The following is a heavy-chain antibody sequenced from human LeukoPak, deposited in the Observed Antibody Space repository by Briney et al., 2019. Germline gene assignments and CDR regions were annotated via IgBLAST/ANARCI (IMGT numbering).Heavy chain of an antibody. V-gene: IGHV3-53*01. CDR2: IYSGGST. J-gene: IGHJ6*02. D-gene: IGHD2-2*01. CDR1: GFTVSSNY. CDR3: AKVGGTIVVVPAATPFLDV. Sequence: GGSLRLSCAASGFTVSSNYMSWVRQAPGKGLEWVSVIYSGGSTYYADSVKGRFTISRDNSKNTLYLQVNSLRAEDTAVYYCAKVGGTIVVVPAATPFLDVWGQGTTVTVSS.